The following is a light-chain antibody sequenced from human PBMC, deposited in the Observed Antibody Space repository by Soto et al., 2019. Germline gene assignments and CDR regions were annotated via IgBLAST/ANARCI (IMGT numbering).Light chain of an antibody. CDR3: ATWDASLDAVV. Sequence: QSALTQPPSASGSPGQSVTISCTGTSRDVGGYNWVSWYQHHPGKVPKLLIYDNNKRPSGIPDRFSGSKSDTSATLGITGLQTGDEADYYCATWDASLDAVVFGGGTKLTVL. CDR1: SRDVGGYNW. CDR2: DNN. V-gene: IGLV1-51*01. J-gene: IGLJ2*01.